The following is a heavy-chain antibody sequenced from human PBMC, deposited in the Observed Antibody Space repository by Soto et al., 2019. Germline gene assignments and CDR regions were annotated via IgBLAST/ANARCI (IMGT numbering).Heavy chain of an antibody. CDR2: INHSGNT. Sequence: QVQLQQWGAGLLKPSETLSLTCAVYGKSLSGYYWSWIRQPPGTALEWIGEINHSGNTNYNPSLKSRVTISVDTSKNQLFLNLSSVTAADTAMYYCARHHVRGRTIAGAAEFWCQGTLVTVSS. J-gene: IGHJ4*02. CDR3: ARHHVRGRTIAGAAEF. D-gene: IGHD1-26*01. V-gene: IGHV4-34*01. CDR1: GKSLSGYY.